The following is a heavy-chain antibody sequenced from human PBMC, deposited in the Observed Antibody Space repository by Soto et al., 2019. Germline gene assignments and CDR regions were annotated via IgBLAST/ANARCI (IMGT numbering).Heavy chain of an antibody. Sequence: PSETLYLTCSVSGDSISNLDYFWAWIRQPPGQALEYIGYIYKSATTYYNPSFESRVAISVDTSKSQFSLNVTSVTAADTAVYFCARGRYCLTGRCFPNWFDSWGQGALVNSPQ. CDR2: IYKSATT. CDR1: GDSISNLDYF. CDR3: ARGRYCLTGRCFPNWFDS. J-gene: IGHJ5*01. V-gene: IGHV4-30-4*01. D-gene: IGHD7-27*01.